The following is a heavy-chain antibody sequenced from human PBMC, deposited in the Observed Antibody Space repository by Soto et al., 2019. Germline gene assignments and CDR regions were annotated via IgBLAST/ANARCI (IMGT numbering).Heavy chain of an antibody. D-gene: IGHD2-8*02. Sequence: QVQLVESGGGVVQPGRSLRLSCAVSGFTVSTYGMHWVRQAPGKGLEWVAVISRDGGTKYYADSVKGRLTISSDNSRNPLFLEMNSLRGDDLAVYYCTGEVASGYWGQGTLVTVSS. CDR1: GFTVSTYG. J-gene: IGHJ4*02. CDR3: TGEVASGY. CDR2: ISRDGGTK. V-gene: IGHV3-30*03.